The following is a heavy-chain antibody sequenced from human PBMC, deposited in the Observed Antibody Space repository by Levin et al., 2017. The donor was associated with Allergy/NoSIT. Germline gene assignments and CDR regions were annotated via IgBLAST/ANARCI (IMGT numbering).Heavy chain of an antibody. D-gene: IGHD2-2*01. CDR1: GGSFSGYY. Sequence: SQTLSLTCAVYGGSFSGYYWSWIRQPPGKGLEWIGEINHSGSTNYNPSLKSRVTISVDTSKNQFSLKLSSVTAADTAVYYCARGIMSYCSSTSCLYYYYYYMDVWSKGTTVTVSS. CDR3: ARGIMSYCSSTSCLYYYYYYMDV. J-gene: IGHJ6*03. CDR2: INHSGST. V-gene: IGHV4-34*01.